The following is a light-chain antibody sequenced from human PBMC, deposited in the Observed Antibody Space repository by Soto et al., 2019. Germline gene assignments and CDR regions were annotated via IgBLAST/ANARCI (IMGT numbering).Light chain of an antibody. V-gene: IGKV1-6*01. Sequence: ALQMTQSPSSLSASVGDRVTITCRASQDIRTELGWYQQKPGKAPKLLIYAASTLQGGVPSRFSGSGSGTDSTLTISSLQPEDFATYYCLQDYNYPRTFGQGTKVEIK. CDR1: QDIRTE. CDR2: AAS. J-gene: IGKJ1*01. CDR3: LQDYNYPRT.